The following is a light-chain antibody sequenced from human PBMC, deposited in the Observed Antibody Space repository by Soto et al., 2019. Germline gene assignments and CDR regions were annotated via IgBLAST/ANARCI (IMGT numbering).Light chain of an antibody. CDR1: QPVNNN. Sequence: IEMTQSPATVSASPGDRATLSCRASQPVNNNLAWYQQKPGQAPRLLIYGVSTRATGISARFSGGGSVTEFTLTISSLQSEDFAVYYCQQYEKWPPSITFGQGTRLEIK. CDR2: GVS. CDR3: QQYEKWPPSIT. V-gene: IGKV3-15*01. J-gene: IGKJ5*01.